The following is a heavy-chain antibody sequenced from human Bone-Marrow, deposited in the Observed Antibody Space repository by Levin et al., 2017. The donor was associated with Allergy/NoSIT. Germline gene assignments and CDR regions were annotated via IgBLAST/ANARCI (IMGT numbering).Heavy chain of an antibody. V-gene: IGHV3-11*01. CDR2: ISNSGTTM. D-gene: IGHD1-1*01. CDR1: GFALSDYY. CDR3: ARDSGLESGPGWFDP. J-gene: IGHJ5*02. Sequence: GGSLRLSCEVSGFALSDYYMSWIRQAPGKGLEWISYISNSGTTMKYADSVKGRFTISRDLAKHSLSLQMTSLRVEDTAIYYCARDSGLESGPGWFDPWGQGTLVTVSS.